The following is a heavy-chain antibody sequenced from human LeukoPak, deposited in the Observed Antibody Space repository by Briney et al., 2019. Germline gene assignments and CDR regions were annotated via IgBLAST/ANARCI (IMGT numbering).Heavy chain of an antibody. V-gene: IGHV4-61*02. CDR1: GGSISSGSYY. D-gene: IGHD1-20*01. Sequence: SETLSLTCTVSGGSISSGSYYWSWIRQPAGKGLEWIGRIYTSGSTNYNPSLKSRATISVDTSKNQFSLKLSSVTAADTAVYYCARGPTITRYNWAFDYWGQGTLVTVSS. J-gene: IGHJ4*02. CDR2: IYTSGST. CDR3: ARGPTITRYNWAFDY.